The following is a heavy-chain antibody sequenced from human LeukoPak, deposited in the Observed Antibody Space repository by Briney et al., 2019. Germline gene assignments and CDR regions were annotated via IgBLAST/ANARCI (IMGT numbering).Heavy chain of an antibody. Sequence: SETLSLTCTVSGGSISSYYWSWIRQPPGKGLEWIGSLYYDGSTYYNPSFISESTYYNPSLKSRLTISVDTSKNQFSLKLTSVTAADTAVYYCAKAGSSSQIDYWGQGTLVTVSS. CDR1: GGSISSYY. D-gene: IGHD6-13*01. CDR2: LYYDGSTYYNPSFISEST. CDR3: AKAGSSSQIDY. V-gene: IGHV4-39*07. J-gene: IGHJ4*02.